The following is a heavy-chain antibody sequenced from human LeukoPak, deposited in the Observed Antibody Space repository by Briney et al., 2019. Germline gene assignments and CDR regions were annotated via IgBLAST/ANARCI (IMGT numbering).Heavy chain of an antibody. V-gene: IGHV3-15*01. CDR1: GFTFSNAW. J-gene: IGHJ5*01. CDR3: ATDLLDS. Sequence: GGSLRLSCAASGFTFSNAWMSWVRQAPGKGLEWVGRIKRKGDDGTADYAAPVKGRFIISRDDSKSTVSLQMTSLKTEDTAVYYCATDLLDSWGRGTLVIVSA. CDR2: IKRKGDDGTA.